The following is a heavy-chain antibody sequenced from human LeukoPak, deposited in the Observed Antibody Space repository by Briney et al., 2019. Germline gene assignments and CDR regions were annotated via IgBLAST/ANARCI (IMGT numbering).Heavy chain of an antibody. CDR2: IIPIFGTA. D-gene: IGHD2-15*01. V-gene: IGHV1-69*13. J-gene: IGHJ6*02. Sequence: PWASVKVSCKASGGTFSSYAISWVRQAPGQGLEWMGGIIPIFGTANYAQKFQGRVTITADESTSTAYMELSSLRSDDTAVYYCARLYCSGGSCYSGYYYYYGMDVWGQGTTVTVSS. CDR1: GGTFSSYA. CDR3: ARLYCSGGSCYSGYYYYYGMDV.